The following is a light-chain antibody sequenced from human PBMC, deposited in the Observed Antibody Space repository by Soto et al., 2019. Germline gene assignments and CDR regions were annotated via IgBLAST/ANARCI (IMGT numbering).Light chain of an antibody. V-gene: IGKV1-39*01. CDR1: QSIKNY. Sequence: DIQMTQSPSSLSASVGDRVTITCRASQSIKNYLNWYQQKPGKAPKLLIYAASSFQGGVPSRFSGSGSGTDFTLTINSLEPDDFAVYYCQQRDSWPITFGQGTRLEIK. CDR3: QQRDSWPIT. CDR2: AAS. J-gene: IGKJ5*01.